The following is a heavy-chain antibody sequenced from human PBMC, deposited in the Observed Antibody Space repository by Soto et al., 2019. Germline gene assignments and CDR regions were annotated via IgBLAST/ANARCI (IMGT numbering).Heavy chain of an antibody. CDR1: GGSLSNFG. Sequence: QVQLVQSGAEVKKPGSSVKVSCTASGGSLSNFGISWVRQAPGQGLEWMGAIIPVFGTPNYAQKFQDRVTXXAXKSTTTVYMEVRSLTSEDTAVYYCARGDATKIVVTTYYAMDVWGQGTTVTVSS. CDR3: ARGDATKIVVTTYYAMDV. CDR2: IIPVFGTP. V-gene: IGHV1-69*14. D-gene: IGHD3-22*01. J-gene: IGHJ6*02.